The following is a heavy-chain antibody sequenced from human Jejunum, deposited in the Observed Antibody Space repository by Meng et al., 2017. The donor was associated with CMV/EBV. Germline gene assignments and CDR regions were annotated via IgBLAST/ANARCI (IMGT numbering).Heavy chain of an antibody. D-gene: IGHD2-2*01. CDR1: TFSGSA. Sequence: TFSGSAIHWVRQASGKGLEWVGRITAKADNYATAYAASVIGRFTVSRDDSKNTAFLEMNSLKNEDTALYYCTRLRFTSDWEAYDIWGQGTMVTVSS. J-gene: IGHJ3*02. CDR3: TRLRFTSDWEAYDI. V-gene: IGHV3-73*01. CDR2: ITAKADNYAT.